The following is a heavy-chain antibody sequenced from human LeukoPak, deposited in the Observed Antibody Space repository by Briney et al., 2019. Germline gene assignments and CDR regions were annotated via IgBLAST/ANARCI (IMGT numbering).Heavy chain of an antibody. CDR2: IYSGGST. CDR1: AFTVSSNS. D-gene: IGHD6-19*01. J-gene: IGHJ4*02. CDR3: ARGPEVAGFFY. V-gene: IGHV3-66*01. Sequence: GGSLRLSCVASAFTVSSNSMSLVRQAPGKGLEWVSVIYSGGSTYYADSVKGRFTISSDKSKNTLYLQMNSLRAEDTAVYYCARGPEVAGFFYWGQGTLVTVSP.